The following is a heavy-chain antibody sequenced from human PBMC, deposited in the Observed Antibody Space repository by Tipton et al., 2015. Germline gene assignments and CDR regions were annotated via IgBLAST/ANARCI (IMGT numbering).Heavy chain of an antibody. Sequence: TLSLTCTVSGGSVSSGSYYWSWIRPPPGKGLEWIGYISYTDGAHYNPALKSRVTISVDTSKNQFSLTLNSVAAADTAVYYCARDLEHGMDVWGHGTTVTVSS. CDR1: GGSVSSGSYY. D-gene: IGHD5-24*01. J-gene: IGHJ6*02. V-gene: IGHV4-61*01. CDR3: ARDLEHGMDV. CDR2: ISYTDGA.